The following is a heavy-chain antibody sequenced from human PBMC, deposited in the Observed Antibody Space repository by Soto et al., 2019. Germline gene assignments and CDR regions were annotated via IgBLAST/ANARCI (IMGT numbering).Heavy chain of an antibody. D-gene: IGHD5-18*01. CDR2: IKQDGSEK. V-gene: IGHV3-7*01. Sequence: PGGSLRLSCAASGFTFSSYWMSWVRQAPGKGLEWVANIKQDGSEKYYVDSVKGRFTISRDNAKNSLYLQMNSLRAEDTAVYYRARDKAGGDTAMDYWGQGTLVTVSS. J-gene: IGHJ4*02. CDR3: ARDKAGGDTAMDY. CDR1: GFTFSSYW.